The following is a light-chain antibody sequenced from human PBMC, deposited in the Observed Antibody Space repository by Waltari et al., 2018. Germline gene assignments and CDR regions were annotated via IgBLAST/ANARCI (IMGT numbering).Light chain of an antibody. CDR2: AVT. V-gene: IGLV2-23*02. Sequence: QSALTQPASVSGSPGQSITLTCTGTSSDVRSYNYVSWYQQYPGKAPKLLIYAVTQRPAGVAVRVVGSKSGNTASLTISGLQAEDEADYYCCSYAGDSLYVFGTGTTVTV. J-gene: IGLJ1*01. CDR3: CSYAGDSLYV. CDR1: SSDVRSYNY.